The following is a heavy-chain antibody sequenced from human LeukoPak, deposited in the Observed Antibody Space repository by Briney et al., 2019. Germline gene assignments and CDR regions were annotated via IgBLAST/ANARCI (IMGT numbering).Heavy chain of an antibody. CDR2: IGGSGFST. Sequence: GGSLRLSCVASGFIFDNYVMTWVRQAPGKGLEWVSGIGGSGFSTYYSDSVKGRFTISRDNSKNTLYLQMNSLRAEDTAVYYCAKDSTGGSSSWYYWGQGTLVTVSS. CDR1: GFIFDNYV. V-gene: IGHV3-23*01. J-gene: IGHJ4*02. CDR3: AKDSTGGSSSWYY. D-gene: IGHD6-13*01.